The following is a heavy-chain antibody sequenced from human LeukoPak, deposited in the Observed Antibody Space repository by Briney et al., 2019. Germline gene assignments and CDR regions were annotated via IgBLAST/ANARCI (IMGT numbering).Heavy chain of an antibody. D-gene: IGHD6-19*01. J-gene: IGHJ4*02. Sequence: SETLSLTCTVSGGSISSSSYYWDWIRQPPGKGLEWIGSIYYSGTTYYNPSLKSRVTISVDTSKNQFSLKLSSVTAADTAVYYCARDSVSVAVADCWGQGTLVTVSS. CDR2: IYYSGTT. V-gene: IGHV4-39*07. CDR1: GGSISSSSYY. CDR3: ARDSVSVAVADC.